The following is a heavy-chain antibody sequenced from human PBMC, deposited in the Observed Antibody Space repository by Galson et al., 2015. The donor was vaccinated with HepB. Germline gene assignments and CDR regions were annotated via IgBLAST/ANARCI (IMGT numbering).Heavy chain of an antibody. V-gene: IGHV3-30*02. CDR3: AKDWSGIAAAGSGMDV. CDR1: GFTFSSYG. J-gene: IGHJ6*02. Sequence: SLRLSCAASGFTFSSYGMHWVRQAPGKGLEWVAFIRYDGSNKYYADSVKGRFTISRDNSKNTLYLQMNSLRAEDTAVYYCAKDWSGIAAAGSGMDVWGQGTTVTVSS. D-gene: IGHD6-13*01. CDR2: IRYDGSNK.